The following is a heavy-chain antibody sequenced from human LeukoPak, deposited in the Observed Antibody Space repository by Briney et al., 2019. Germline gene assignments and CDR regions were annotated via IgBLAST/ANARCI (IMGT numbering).Heavy chain of an antibody. J-gene: IGHJ4*02. CDR3: AGLRGKITTIDY. Sequence: PGGSLRLSCVASEFTFSSYWMHWVRQAPGEGLVWVSVINSDGSTTLYADSVKGRFTIPRDNAKNTLYLQMNSLRAEDTAVYYCAGLRGKITTIDYWGQGTLVTVSS. CDR1: EFTFSSYW. D-gene: IGHD4-11*01. CDR2: INSDGSTT. V-gene: IGHV3-74*03.